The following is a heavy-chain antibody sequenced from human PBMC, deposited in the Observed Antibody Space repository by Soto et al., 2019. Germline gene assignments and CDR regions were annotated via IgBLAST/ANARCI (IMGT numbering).Heavy chain of an antibody. CDR1: GFTFITYA. J-gene: IGHJ4*02. V-gene: IGHV3-23*01. CDR2: ISGSGDST. CDR3: AMDRTSFAAAGGVDC. D-gene: IGHD6-13*01. Sequence: PGGSLRLSCAASGFTFITYAMSWVRQTPGKGLEWVSTISGSGDSTYYADSVKGRFTISRDNSKNTLYLQMNSLRAEDTAVYYCAMDRTSFAAAGGVDCWGQGTLVTVSS.